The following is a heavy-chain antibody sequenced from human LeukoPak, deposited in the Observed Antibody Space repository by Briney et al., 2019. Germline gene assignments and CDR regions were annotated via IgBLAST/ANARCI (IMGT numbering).Heavy chain of an antibody. CDR3: ARVPYSSGMYYFDY. CDR1: GLTFRSYA. CDR2: ISYDGSNK. D-gene: IGHD6-19*01. V-gene: IGHV3-30*04. J-gene: IGHJ4*02. Sequence: GRSLRLFCAPYGLTFRSYAMHWVRQDPGKGLEWVAVISYDGSNKYYADSVKGRFPISRDNSKNTLYLQMNSLRAEDTAVYYCARVPYSSGMYYFDYCGQGTLVTVSS.